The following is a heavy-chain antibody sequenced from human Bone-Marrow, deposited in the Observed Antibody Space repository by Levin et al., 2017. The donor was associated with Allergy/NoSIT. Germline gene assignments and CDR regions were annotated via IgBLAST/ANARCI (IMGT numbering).Heavy chain of an antibody. V-gene: IGHV1-18*01. Sequence: GESLKISCKASGYTFTSYGISWVRQAPGQGLEWMGWISAYNGNTNYAQKLQGRVTMTTDTSTSTAYMELRSLRSDDTAVYYWASGYDYLYYYYYGMDVWGQGTTVTVSS. CDR2: ISAYNGNT. CDR1: GYTFTSYG. CDR3: ASGYDYLYYYYYGMDV. D-gene: IGHD5-12*01. J-gene: IGHJ6*02.